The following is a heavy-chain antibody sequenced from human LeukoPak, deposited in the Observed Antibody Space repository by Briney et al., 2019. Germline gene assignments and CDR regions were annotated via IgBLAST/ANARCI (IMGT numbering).Heavy chain of an antibody. Sequence: SETLSLTCTVSGVSISSYYWSWIRQPAGKGLEWIGRIYTSGSTNYNPSLKSRVTISVDTSKNQFSLKLRSVTAADTAVYYCASEVVTSIEYFQHWGQGTLVTVSS. J-gene: IGHJ1*01. CDR3: ASEVVTSIEYFQH. V-gene: IGHV4-4*07. CDR2: IYTSGST. CDR1: GVSISSYY. D-gene: IGHD2-21*02.